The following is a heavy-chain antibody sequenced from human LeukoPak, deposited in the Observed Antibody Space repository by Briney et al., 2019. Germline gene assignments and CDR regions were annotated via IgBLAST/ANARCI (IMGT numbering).Heavy chain of an antibody. J-gene: IGHJ4*02. CDR2: IKQDGSEK. CDR3: ATTVTIRSASSYYFDY. V-gene: IGHV3-7*03. Sequence: GGSLRLSCAASGFTFSSYAMSWVRQAPGKGLEWVANIKQDGSEKYYVDSVKGRLTISRDNAKNSLYPQMNSLRAEDTAVYYCATTVTIRSASSYYFDYWGQGTLVTVSS. CDR1: GFTFSSYA. D-gene: IGHD4-17*01.